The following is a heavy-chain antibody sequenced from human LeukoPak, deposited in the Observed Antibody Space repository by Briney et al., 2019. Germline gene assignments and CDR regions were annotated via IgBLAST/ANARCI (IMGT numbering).Heavy chain of an antibody. CDR2: ISYDGSNK. D-gene: IGHD2-15*01. V-gene: IGHV3-30-3*01. J-gene: IGHJ4*02. CDR1: GFTFSSYA. CDR3: VKLFRSWVN. Sequence: GGSLRLSCAASGFTFSSYAMHWVRQAPGKGLEWVAVISYDGSNKYYADSVKGRFTISRDNSKNTLYLQMNSLRAEDTAVYYCVKLFRSWVNWGQGTVVTVSS.